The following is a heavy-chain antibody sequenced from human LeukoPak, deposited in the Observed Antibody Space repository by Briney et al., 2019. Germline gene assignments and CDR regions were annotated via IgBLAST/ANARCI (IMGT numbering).Heavy chain of an antibody. D-gene: IGHD3-10*01. CDR3: ARGDLYGSGSFGYFDY. Sequence: PSETLSLTCVVYGGSFSGYYWSWIRQPPGKGLEWIGEINHGGSTNYNPSLKSRVIISVDTSKNQFSLELSSVTAADTAVFYCARGDLYGSGSFGYFDYWGQGTLVTVSS. CDR1: GGSFSGYY. CDR2: INHGGST. J-gene: IGHJ4*02. V-gene: IGHV4-34*01.